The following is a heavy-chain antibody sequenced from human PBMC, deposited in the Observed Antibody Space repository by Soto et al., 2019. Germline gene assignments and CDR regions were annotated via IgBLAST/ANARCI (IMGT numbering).Heavy chain of an antibody. CDR2: IWYDGSNK. CDR3: ARDAQFRQYYYYYMDV. J-gene: IGHJ6*03. D-gene: IGHD2-21*01. V-gene: IGHV3-33*01. CDR1: GFTFSSYG. Sequence: QVQLVESGGGVVQPGRSLRLSCSASGFTFSSYGMHWVRQAPGKGLEWVAVIWYDGSNKYYADCVKGRFTISRDNSKNTLYLQMNSLRAEDTAVYYCARDAQFRQYYYYYMDVWGKGTTVTVSS.